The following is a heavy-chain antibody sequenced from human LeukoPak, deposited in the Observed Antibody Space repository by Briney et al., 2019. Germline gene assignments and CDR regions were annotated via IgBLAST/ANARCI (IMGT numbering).Heavy chain of an antibody. CDR3: ARFRRSSSLRYYYYYMDV. D-gene: IGHD6-13*01. CDR1: GFTFSDYY. CDR2: ISSSGSTI. V-gene: IGHV3-11*04. Sequence: GGSLRLSCAASGFTFSDYYMSWIRQAPGKGLEWVSYISSSGSTIYYADSVKGRFTISRDNAKNSLYLQMNSLRAEDTAVYYCARFRRSSSLRYYYYYMDVWGKGTTVTVSS. J-gene: IGHJ6*03.